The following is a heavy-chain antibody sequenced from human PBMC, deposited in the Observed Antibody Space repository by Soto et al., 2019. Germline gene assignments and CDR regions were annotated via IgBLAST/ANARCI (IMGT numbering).Heavy chain of an antibody. CDR2: IYSGGNT. D-gene: IGHD2-21*01. Sequence: EERLVQSGGGLVQPGGSLRLSCAAYGFSVGGNDMRWVRQAPGKGLELVSLIYSGGNTFYADSMKSRFTLFRDNSNNMLYLQFDSLSAEDTAVYYGARGPNSDCWGQGTLVIVSS. CDR3: ARGPNSDC. V-gene: IGHV3-53*01. J-gene: IGHJ4*02. CDR1: GFSVGGND.